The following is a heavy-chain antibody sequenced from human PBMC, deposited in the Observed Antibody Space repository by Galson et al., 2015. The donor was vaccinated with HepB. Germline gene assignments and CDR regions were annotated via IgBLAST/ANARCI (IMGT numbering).Heavy chain of an antibody. CDR3: EKDRPRTGWSCDY. CDR1: GFTFKDYA. D-gene: IGHD3/OR15-3a*01. J-gene: IGHJ4*02. Sequence: SLRLSCAASGFTFKDYAFNWVRQAPGQGLEWVSYISSSGRDTFYADSMKGRFTISRDNSKNTLYLQMNSLRADDTALYYCEKDRPRTGWSCDYWGQGTLVTVSS. V-gene: IGHV3-23*01. CDR2: ISSSGRDT.